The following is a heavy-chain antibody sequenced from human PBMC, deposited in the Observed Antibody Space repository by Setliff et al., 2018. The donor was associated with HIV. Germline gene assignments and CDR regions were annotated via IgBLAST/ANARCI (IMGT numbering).Heavy chain of an antibody. CDR3: ARHRGVRDPSGWYGISWLDP. V-gene: IGHV4-39*07. CDR2: INHSGTT. D-gene: IGHD6-19*01. Sequence: SETLSLTCSVYGDSIGSNTFYWGWLRQPPGKEPEWIGSINHSGTTYHNPSLTSRVTISLDTSKNQFSLNLTSVTAADTAVYYCARHRGVRDPSGWYGISWLDPWGQGTLVTVSS. CDR1: GDSIGSNTFY. J-gene: IGHJ5*02.